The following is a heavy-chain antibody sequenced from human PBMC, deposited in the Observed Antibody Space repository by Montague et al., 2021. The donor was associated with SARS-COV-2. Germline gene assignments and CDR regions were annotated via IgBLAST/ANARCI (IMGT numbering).Heavy chain of an antibody. CDR2: IFYSGSA. CDR1: GGSISSDGYY. V-gene: IGHV4-30-4*08. J-gene: IGHJ4*02. CDR3: ARVRDSSGHDF. Sequence: TLSLTCTVSGGSISSDGYYWSWIRQPPGKGLEWIGYIFYSGSAYYXPSLESRSTISIDTSKNQFSLRLTSVTAADTAVYYCARVRDSSGHDFWGQGTLVTVSS. D-gene: IGHD3-22*01.